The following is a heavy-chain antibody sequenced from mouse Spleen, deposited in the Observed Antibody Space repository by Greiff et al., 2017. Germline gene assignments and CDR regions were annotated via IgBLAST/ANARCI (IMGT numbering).Heavy chain of an antibody. Sequence: VQLQQSGPGLVAHSQSLSIKCTVSGFSLTSYGVDWVRESPGKGLAWLGARWGGGGAYFSLALKSRLSISKDNSKSQVFLKMNSLHTDDTAMYYCASDLTGTRGFAYWGQGTLVTVSA. CDR1: GFSLTSYG. V-gene: IGHV2-6*01. CDR3: ASDLTGTRGFAY. CDR2: RWGGGGA. D-gene: IGHD4-1*01. J-gene: IGHJ3*01.